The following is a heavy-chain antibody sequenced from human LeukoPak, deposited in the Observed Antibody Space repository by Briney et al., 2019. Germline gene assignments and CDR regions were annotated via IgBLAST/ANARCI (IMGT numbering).Heavy chain of an antibody. J-gene: IGHJ3*02. V-gene: IGHV3-30-3*01. CDR1: GFTFSSYA. D-gene: IGHD3-22*01. Sequence: GGSLRLSCAASGFTFSSYAMHWVRQAPGKGLEWVAVISYDGSNKYYADSVKGRFTISRDNSKNTLYLQMNSLRAEDTAVYYCARWGLSSGFWAADAFDIWGQGTMVTVSS. CDR3: ARWGLSSGFWAADAFDI. CDR2: ISYDGSNK.